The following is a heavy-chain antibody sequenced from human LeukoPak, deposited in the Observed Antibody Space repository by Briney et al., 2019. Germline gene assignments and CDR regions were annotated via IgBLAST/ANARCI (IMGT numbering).Heavy chain of an antibody. CDR1: GFTFSGSD. J-gene: IGHJ4*02. Sequence: GGSLRLSCAVSGFTFSGSDMHWVRQASGKGLEWVGRIRIKTNSYATAYAASVKGRFTISRDDSKNTAYLQMNSLKTEDTAVYYCPTLDFDYWGQGTLVTVSS. CDR3: PTLDFDY. V-gene: IGHV3-73*01. CDR2: IRIKTNSYAT.